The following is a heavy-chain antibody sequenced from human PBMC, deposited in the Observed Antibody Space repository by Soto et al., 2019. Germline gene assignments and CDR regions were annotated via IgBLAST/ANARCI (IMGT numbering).Heavy chain of an antibody. V-gene: IGHV3-48*02. CDR3: ARDLKVGQLWPLSGMDV. CDR1: GFTFSSYS. CDR2: ISSSSSTI. Sequence: EVQLVESGGGLVQPGGSLRLSCAASGFTFSSYSMNWLRQAPGKGLEWVSYISSSSSTIYYADSVKGRFTISRDNAKNSLYLQMNSLRDEDTAVYYCARDLKVGQLWPLSGMDVWGQGTTVTVSS. J-gene: IGHJ6*02. D-gene: IGHD5-18*01.